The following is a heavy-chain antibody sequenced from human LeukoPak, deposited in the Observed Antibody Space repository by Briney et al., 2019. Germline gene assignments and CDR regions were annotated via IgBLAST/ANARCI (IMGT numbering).Heavy chain of an antibody. V-gene: IGHV4-39*01. D-gene: IGHD3-9*01. CDR2: IYFTGSS. CDR1: RDSVTNTLLY. CDR3: ARLRKGRFFDYIFDS. J-gene: IGHJ4*02. Sequence: SETLSLTCTLSRDSVTNTLLYWGSIRQPPGKGLEWLANIYFTGSSYPNPSLRSRVTMSLDTSKNQFSQKLCSVTATDTGVYYCARLRKGRFFDYIFDSWGQGTLVTVSS.